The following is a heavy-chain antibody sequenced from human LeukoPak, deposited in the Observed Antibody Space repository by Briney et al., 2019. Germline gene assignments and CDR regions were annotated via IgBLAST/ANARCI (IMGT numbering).Heavy chain of an antibody. CDR3: ARAGGGPTTLYWYFDI. J-gene: IGHJ2*01. CDR2: IQYDGRNK. D-gene: IGHD1-7*01. CDR1: GFTFSSFG. V-gene: IGHV3-30*02. Sequence: GGSLRLSCAASGFTFSSFGMHWARQAPGKGLEWVAFIQYDGRNKYYADSVKGRFTISRDNSKNTMYMQMNSLRAEDTAVYYCARAGGGPTTLYWYFDIWGRGTLVTVSS.